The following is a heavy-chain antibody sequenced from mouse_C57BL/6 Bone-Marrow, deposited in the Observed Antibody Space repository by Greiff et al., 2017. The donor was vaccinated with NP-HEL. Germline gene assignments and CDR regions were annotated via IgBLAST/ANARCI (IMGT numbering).Heavy chain of an antibody. Sequence: VQLQQSGPELVKPGASVKISCKASGYSFTGYYMNWVKQSPEKSLEWIGEINPSTGGTTYNQKFKAKATLTVDKSSSTAYMQLKSLTSEDSAVYYCARGPHYYGSSPLGYWGQGTTLTVSS. CDR1: GYSFTGYY. CDR2: INPSTGGT. J-gene: IGHJ2*01. D-gene: IGHD1-1*01. CDR3: ARGPHYYGSSPLGY. V-gene: IGHV1-42*01.